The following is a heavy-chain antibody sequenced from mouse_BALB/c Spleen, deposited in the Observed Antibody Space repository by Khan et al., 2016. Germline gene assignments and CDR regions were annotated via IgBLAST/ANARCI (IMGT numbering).Heavy chain of an antibody. CDR1: GYTFTNYG. CDR3: SGHCYSYHCLDY. D-gene: IGHD2-12*01. J-gene: IGHJ4*01. CDR2: INTYTGET. Sequence: QIQLVQSGPELKKPGETVKISCKASGYTFTNYGMNWVKQAQGKGLKWMGWINTYTGETKYTDDFKGRFAFSLDTSASTVYMQINNLKNEDMATYFCSGHCYSYHCLDYWGQGTSVTVSS. V-gene: IGHV9-1*02.